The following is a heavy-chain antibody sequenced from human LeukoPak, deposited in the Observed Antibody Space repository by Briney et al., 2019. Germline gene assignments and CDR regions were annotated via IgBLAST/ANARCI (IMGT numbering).Heavy chain of an antibody. CDR2: IYYTGST. CDR1: GGSISSYY. CDR3: ARLDGYNYGY. J-gene: IGHJ4*02. Sequence: PSETLSLTCTVSGGSISSYYWSWLRQSPGKGLEWIGYIYYTGSTNYNPSLKSRVTISVDTSKNQFSLRLTSVTAADTAVYYGARLDGYNYGYWGQGTLVTVSS. V-gene: IGHV4-59*01. D-gene: IGHD5-24*01.